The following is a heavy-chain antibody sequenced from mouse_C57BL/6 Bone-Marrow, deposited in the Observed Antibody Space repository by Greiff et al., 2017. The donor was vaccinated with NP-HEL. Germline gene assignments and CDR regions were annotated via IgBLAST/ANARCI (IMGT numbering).Heavy chain of an antibody. V-gene: IGHV1-55*01. CDR2: IYPGSGST. D-gene: IGHD2-3*01. CDR3: ARGGLLLLYAMDY. Sequence: VQLQQPGAELVKPGASVKMSCKASGYTFTSYWITWVKQRPGQGLEWIGYIYPGSGSTNYNEKFKSKATLTVDTSSSTAYMQPSSLTSEDSAVYYCARGGLLLLYAMDYWGQGTSVTVSS. J-gene: IGHJ4*01. CDR1: GYTFTSYW.